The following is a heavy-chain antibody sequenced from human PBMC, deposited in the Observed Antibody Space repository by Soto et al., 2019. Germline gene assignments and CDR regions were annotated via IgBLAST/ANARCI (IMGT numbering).Heavy chain of an antibody. D-gene: IGHD3-22*01. CDR1: GYTLTELS. J-gene: IGHJ4*02. V-gene: IGHV1-24*01. CDR3: ATRFRDYYDSSGYQYFDY. CDR2: FDPEDGET. Sequence: GASVKVSCKVSGYTLTELSMHWVRQAPGKGLEWMGGFDPEDGETIYAQKFQGRVTMTEDTSTDTAYMELSSLRSEDTAVYYCATRFRDYYDSSGYQYFDYWGQRTLVTVSS.